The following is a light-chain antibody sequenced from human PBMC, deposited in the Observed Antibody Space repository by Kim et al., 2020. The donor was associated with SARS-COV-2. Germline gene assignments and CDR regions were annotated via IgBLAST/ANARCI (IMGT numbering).Light chain of an antibody. Sequence: GHSITISCTGTSSDVGSYNLVSWYRQHPGKAPKLMIYEVSKRPSGVSNRFSGSKSGNTASLTISGLQAEDEADYYCCSYAGSSTVVFGGGTQLTVL. CDR3: CSYAGSSTVV. CDR1: SSDVGSYNL. J-gene: IGLJ2*01. CDR2: EVS. V-gene: IGLV2-23*02.